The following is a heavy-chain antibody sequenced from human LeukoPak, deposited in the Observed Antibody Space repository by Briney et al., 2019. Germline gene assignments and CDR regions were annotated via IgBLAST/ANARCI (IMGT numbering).Heavy chain of an antibody. CDR1: GFTFGSYA. D-gene: IGHD6-13*01. V-gene: IGHV3-23*01. CDR3: AKDLDGWSSSWYEDFDY. CDR2: ISGSGGST. J-gene: IGHJ4*02. Sequence: GGSLRLSCAASGFTFGSYAMSWVRQAPGKRLEWVSAISGSGGSTYYAGSVKGRFTISRDNSKNTLYLQMNSLRAEDTAVYYCAKDLDGWSSSWYEDFDYWGQGTLVTVSS.